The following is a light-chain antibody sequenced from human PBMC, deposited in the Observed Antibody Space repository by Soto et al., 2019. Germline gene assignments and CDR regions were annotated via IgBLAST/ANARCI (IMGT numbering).Light chain of an antibody. CDR2: AAS. V-gene: IGKV1-39*01. CDR3: QQSYSTPWT. CDR1: QSISNY. Sequence: DIQMTQSPSSLSASVGDRVTITCRASQSISNYLNWYQQKPGKALKLLIYAASSLQSGVPSRFSGSGSGTDFTLTISSLQPEDFATYYCQQSYSTPWTFGQGTKVEIK. J-gene: IGKJ1*01.